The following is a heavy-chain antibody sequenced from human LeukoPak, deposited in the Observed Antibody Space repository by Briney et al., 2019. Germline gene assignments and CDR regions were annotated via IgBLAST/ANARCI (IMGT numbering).Heavy chain of an antibody. CDR3: ASAGHLGIVVVMLDS. CDR1: GFSFSSYD. V-gene: IGHV3-30*03. Sequence: QPGGSLRLSCAASGFSFSSYDMHWVRQAPGKGLEWVAVISHGGSNKYYAASERGRLTITRDNYKNTLYLQMNNRRGDDSAVYYCASAGHLGIVVVMLDSWGQGTLVTVSS. CDR2: ISHGGSNK. J-gene: IGHJ4*02. D-gene: IGHD3-22*01.